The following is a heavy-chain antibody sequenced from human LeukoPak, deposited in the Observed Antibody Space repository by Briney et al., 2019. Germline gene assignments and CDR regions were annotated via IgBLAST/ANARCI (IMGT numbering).Heavy chain of an antibody. CDR3: ARDSPVAGDLTDY. D-gene: IGHD6-19*01. CDR1: GYTFTGYY. CDR2: INPNSGGT. Sequence: ASVKVSCKASGYTFTGYYMHWVRQAPGQGLEWMGWINPNSGGTNYAQKFQGRVTMTRDTSISTAYMELSRLRSDDTAVYYCARDSPVAGDLTDYWGQGTLVTVSS. V-gene: IGHV1-2*02. J-gene: IGHJ4*02.